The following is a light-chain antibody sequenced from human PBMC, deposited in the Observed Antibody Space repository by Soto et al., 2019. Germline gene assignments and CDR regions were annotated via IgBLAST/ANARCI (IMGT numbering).Light chain of an antibody. CDR2: GAS. J-gene: IGKJ2*01. CDR3: QQYGSSSYT. Sequence: EIVLTQSPGTLSLSPGERATLSCRASQSVSSSYLAWYQQKPDQAPRLLIYGASSRATGIPDRFSGSGSGTDFTLTISRLEPEDIAVYYCQQYGSSSYTLGQGTKLEIK. CDR1: QSVSSSY. V-gene: IGKV3-20*01.